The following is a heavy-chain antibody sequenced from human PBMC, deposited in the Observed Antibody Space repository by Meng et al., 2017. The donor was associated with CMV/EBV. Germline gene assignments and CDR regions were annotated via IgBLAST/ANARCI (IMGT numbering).Heavy chain of an antibody. V-gene: IGHV1-69*05. CDR2: IIPIFGAA. J-gene: IGHJ6*02. D-gene: IGHD3-22*01. Sequence: SVKVSCKASGGTFSSYAISWVRQAPGQGLEWMGGIIPIFGAANYAQKFQGRVMITTDESTSTAYMELSSLRSEDTAVYYCARGYYYDSSGHRDYYYYYGMDVWGQGTTVTVSS. CDR3: ARGYYYDSSGHRDYYYYYGMDV. CDR1: GGTFSSYA.